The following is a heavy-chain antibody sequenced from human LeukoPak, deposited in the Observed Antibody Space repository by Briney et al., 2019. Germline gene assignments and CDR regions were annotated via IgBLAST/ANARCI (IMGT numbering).Heavy chain of an antibody. CDR2: IHYSGST. Sequence: KPSETLSLTCTVFGGSISNYYWSWIRQPPGKGLEWIGYIHYSGSTNYNPSLKSRVTISVDTSKNQFSLKLSSVTAADTAVYYCARDLGYSGSYGAFDIWGQGTMVTVSS. D-gene: IGHD1-26*01. CDR3: ARDLGYSGSYGAFDI. J-gene: IGHJ3*02. CDR1: GGSISNYY. V-gene: IGHV4-59*01.